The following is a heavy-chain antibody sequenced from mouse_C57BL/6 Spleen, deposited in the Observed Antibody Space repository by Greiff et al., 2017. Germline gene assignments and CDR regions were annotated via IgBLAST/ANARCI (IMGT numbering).Heavy chain of an antibody. CDR3: ARLGRWYFDV. J-gene: IGHJ1*03. CDR1: GYTFTDYN. Sequence: EVMLVESGPELVKPGASVKMSCKASGYTFTDYNMHWVKQSHGKSLEWIGYINPNNGGTSYNQKFKGKATLTVNKSSSTAYMELRSLTSEDSAVYYCARLGRWYFDVWGTGTTVTVSS. V-gene: IGHV1-22*01. CDR2: INPNNGGT.